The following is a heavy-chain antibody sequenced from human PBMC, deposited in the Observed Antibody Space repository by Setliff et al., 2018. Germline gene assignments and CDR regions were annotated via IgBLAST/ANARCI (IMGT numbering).Heavy chain of an antibody. D-gene: IGHD6-19*01. J-gene: IGHJ3*02. CDR2: INPSGGGT. CDR3: ARVYLAGSGWDKANALDI. Sequence: ASVKVSCQASGYTFIYYYIHWVRQAPGQGLEWMGLINPSGGGTIYARKFQGRVTMARETSTSTVYMELSGLRSEDTAVYYCARVYLAGSGWDKANALDIWGQGTMVTVSS. CDR1: GYTFIYYY. V-gene: IGHV1-46*03.